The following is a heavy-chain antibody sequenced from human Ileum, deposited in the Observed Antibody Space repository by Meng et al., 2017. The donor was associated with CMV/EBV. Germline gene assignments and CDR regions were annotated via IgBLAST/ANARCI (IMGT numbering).Heavy chain of an antibody. J-gene: IGHJ4*02. CDR3: ARGQDNHKGGVH. V-gene: IGHV4-34*01. D-gene: IGHD1-14*01. CDR1: DASFSDFY. Sequence: QLWGAGLVKPSESPSLTCDVDDASFSDFYWSWTRHLPGKGLEWIGEIHPSGSTNYNPSLESRVSISVHMSNNQFSLKVSSVTAADTAVYYCARGQDNHKGGVHWGQGTLVTVSS. CDR2: IHPSGST.